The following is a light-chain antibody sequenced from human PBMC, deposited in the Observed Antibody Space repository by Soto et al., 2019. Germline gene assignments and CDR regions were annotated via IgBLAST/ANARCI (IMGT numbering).Light chain of an antibody. Sequence: QSALTQPASVSGSPGQSSTISCTGTNSDVGGFNSVTWYQQHPGKAPKLVIYEVTNRPSGVSDRFSGSKSGITASLTTSGLQAEDEADYYCSSFTSSITYVFGTGTKLTVL. CDR3: SSFTSSITYV. V-gene: IGLV2-14*01. CDR1: NSDVGGFNS. J-gene: IGLJ1*01. CDR2: EVT.